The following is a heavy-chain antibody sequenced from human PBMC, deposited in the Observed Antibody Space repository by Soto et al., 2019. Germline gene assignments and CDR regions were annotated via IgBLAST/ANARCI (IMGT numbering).Heavy chain of an antibody. J-gene: IGHJ6*02. V-gene: IGHV3-33*01. CDR3: ARSRGRGRYYYYGMDV. D-gene: IGHD3-16*01. Sequence: QVQLVESGGGVVQPGRSLRLSCAASGFTFSSYGMHWVRQAPGKGLEWVAVIWYDGSNKYYADSVKGRFTISRDNSKNTLYPQMNSLRAEDTAVYYCARSRGRGRYYYYGMDVWGQGTTVTVSS. CDR2: IWYDGSNK. CDR1: GFTFSSYG.